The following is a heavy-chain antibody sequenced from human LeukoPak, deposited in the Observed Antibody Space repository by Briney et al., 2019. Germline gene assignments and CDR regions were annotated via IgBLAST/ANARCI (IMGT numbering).Heavy chain of an antibody. CDR1: GGSISSSSHY. V-gene: IGHV4-39*07. CDR3: ARQIASAGTAGFDF. Sequence: KPSETLSLTCTVSGGSISSSSHYWGWIRQPPGKGLEWIGSIYYSGSTYYNPSLKSRVTISVDTSKNQFSLKLSSVTAADTAVYYCARQIASAGTAGFDFWGQGALVTVSS. CDR2: IYYSGST. J-gene: IGHJ4*02. D-gene: IGHD6-13*01.